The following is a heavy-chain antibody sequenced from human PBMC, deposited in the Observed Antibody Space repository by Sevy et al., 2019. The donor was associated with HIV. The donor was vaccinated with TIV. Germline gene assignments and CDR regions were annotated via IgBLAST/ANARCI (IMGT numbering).Heavy chain of an antibody. CDR3: ARRGRIAARLSFDY. CDR1: GGSFSGYY. J-gene: IGHJ4*02. Sequence: SETLSLTCAVYGGSFSGYYWSWIRQPPGKGLEWIGEINHSGSTNYNPSLKSRVTISVDTSKNQFSLKLSSVTAADTAVYYCARRGRIAARLSFDYWGQRTLVTVSS. V-gene: IGHV4-34*01. CDR2: INHSGST. D-gene: IGHD6-6*01.